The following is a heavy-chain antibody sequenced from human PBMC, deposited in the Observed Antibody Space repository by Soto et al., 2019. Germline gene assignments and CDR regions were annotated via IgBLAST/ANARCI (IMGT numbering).Heavy chain of an antibody. D-gene: IGHD2-8*01. CDR1: VGTFSDYN. V-gene: IGHV1-69*02. CDR2: IIPKLGIT. J-gene: IGHJ6*03. Sequence: VQLVQSGAEVKRPGSSVKVSCKAPVGTFSDYNIAWVRQARGQGLEWMGRIIPKLGITNYAHKFQEIVRITADKATSTAYMELTSLKYEDTAVYFCARVEGTRTTNFYHYMDVWGEGTSVTVS. CDR3: ARVEGTRTTNFYHYMDV.